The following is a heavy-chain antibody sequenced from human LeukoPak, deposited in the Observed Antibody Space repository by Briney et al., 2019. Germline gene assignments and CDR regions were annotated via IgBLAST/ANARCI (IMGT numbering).Heavy chain of an antibody. CDR3: TRSLDY. Sequence: GGSLRLSCAASGSTFSSYGMNWVRQAPGKGLEWVSAISGGGDSTYYAESVKGRFTISRDNAKNSLFLQMNSLRAEDTATYYCTRSLDYWGQGIQVTVSS. J-gene: IGHJ4*02. CDR2: ISGGGDST. V-gene: IGHV3-23*01. CDR1: GSTFSSYG.